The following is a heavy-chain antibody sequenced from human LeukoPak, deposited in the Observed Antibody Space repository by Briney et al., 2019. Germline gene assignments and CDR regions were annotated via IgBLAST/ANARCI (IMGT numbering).Heavy chain of an antibody. D-gene: IGHD2-15*01. CDR1: GFTVSSNY. V-gene: IGHV3-53*05. Sequence: PGRSLRLSCAASGFTVSSNYMSCVRQAPGKGLEWVSVIYSGGSTYSADSVKGRFTISRVNSKNTLYLQMSSLRAEDTAVYYCVKDGWGYCSGGSCYSRYYFDYWGQGTLVTVSS. CDR3: VKDGWGYCSGGSCYSRYYFDY. J-gene: IGHJ4*02. CDR2: IYSGGST.